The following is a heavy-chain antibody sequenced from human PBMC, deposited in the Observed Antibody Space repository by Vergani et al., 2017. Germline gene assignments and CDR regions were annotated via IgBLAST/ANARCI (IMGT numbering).Heavy chain of an antibody. J-gene: IGHJ4*02. CDR3: ARAKRGRLAVGATDS. Sequence: QEQLVQSGSELKKPGASVKVSCKASGYSFNNYAIHWVRQAPGQGLEWMVWINPTTGNPTYARAFTGRFVFSLETSISTAYLQIGSLKAEDTAVYFCARAKRGRLAVGATDSWGQGTLLTVSS. V-gene: IGHV7-4-1*01. CDR2: INPTTGNP. D-gene: IGHD6-19*01. CDR1: GYSFNNYA.